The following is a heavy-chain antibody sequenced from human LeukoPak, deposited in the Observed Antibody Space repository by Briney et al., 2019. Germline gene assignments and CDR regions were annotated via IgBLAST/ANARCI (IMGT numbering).Heavy chain of an antibody. CDR2: IYYSGST. CDR1: GGSISSYY. V-gene: IGHV4-59*08. CDR3: ASQYMVRGVSFDY. Sequence: TSETLSLTCTVSGGSISSYYWSWIRQPPGKGLEWIGYIYYSGSTNYNPSLKSRVTISVDTSKNQFSLKLSSVTAADTAVYYCASQYMVRGVSFDYWGQGTLVTVSS. J-gene: IGHJ4*02. D-gene: IGHD3-10*01.